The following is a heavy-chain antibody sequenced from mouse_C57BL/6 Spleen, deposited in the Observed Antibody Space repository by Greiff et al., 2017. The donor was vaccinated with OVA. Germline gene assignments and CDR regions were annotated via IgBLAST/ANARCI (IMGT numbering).Heavy chain of an antibody. V-gene: IGHV1-80*01. J-gene: IGHJ4*01. D-gene: IGHD3-3*01. CDR2: IYPGDGDT. CDR3: ARSDGKLLGYAMDY. Sequence: QVQLQQSGAELVKPGASVKISCKASGYAFSSYWMNWVKQRPRKGLEWIGQIYPGDGDTNYNGKFKGKATLTADKSSSTAYMQLSSLTSEDSAVYFCARSDGKLLGYAMDYWGQGTSVTVSS. CDR1: GYAFSSYW.